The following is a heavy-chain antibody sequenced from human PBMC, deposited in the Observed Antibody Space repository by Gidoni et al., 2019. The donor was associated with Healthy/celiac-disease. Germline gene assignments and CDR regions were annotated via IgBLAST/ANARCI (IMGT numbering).Heavy chain of an antibody. V-gene: IGHV1-69*01. CDR1: GGRFSSYA. CDR3: ARPIEMATITKIDYYYYYGMDV. J-gene: IGHJ6*02. Sequence: QVQLVQSGAEVKKPGSSVKVSCKASGGRFSSYAISWVRQAPGQGREWMGGIIPIFGTANYAQKFQGRVTITADESTSTAYMELSSLRSEDTAVYYCARPIEMATITKIDYYYYYGMDVWGQGTTVTVSS. CDR2: IIPIFGTA. D-gene: IGHD5-12*01.